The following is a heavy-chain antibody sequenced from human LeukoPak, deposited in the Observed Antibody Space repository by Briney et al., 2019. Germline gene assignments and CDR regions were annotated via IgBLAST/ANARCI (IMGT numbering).Heavy chain of an antibody. J-gene: IGHJ4*02. CDR3: AMMIVATSLFDY. Sequence: SETLSLTCTVSGCTISSSSYYWGWIRQPPGKGLEWIGSIYYSRSTYYNPSLKSRVTISVNTSKNQFSLKLSSVTAADTAMYYCAMMIVATSLFDYWGQGTLVTVSS. D-gene: IGHD5-12*01. CDR1: GCTISSSSYY. CDR2: IYYSRST. V-gene: IGHV4-39*01.